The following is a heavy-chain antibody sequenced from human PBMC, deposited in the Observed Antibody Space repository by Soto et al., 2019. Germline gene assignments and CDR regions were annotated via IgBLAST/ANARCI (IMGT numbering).Heavy chain of an antibody. D-gene: IGHD2-2*01. CDR2: IYYSGST. CDR1: GGSISSGGYY. Sequence: SETLSLTCTVSGGSISSGGYYWSWIRQHPGKGLEWIGYIYYSGSTYYNPSLKSRVTISVDTSKNQFSLKLSSVTAADTAVYYCAASVVPAAIYYYYMDVWGKGTTVTVSS. CDR3: AASVVPAAIYYYYMDV. J-gene: IGHJ6*03. V-gene: IGHV4-31*03.